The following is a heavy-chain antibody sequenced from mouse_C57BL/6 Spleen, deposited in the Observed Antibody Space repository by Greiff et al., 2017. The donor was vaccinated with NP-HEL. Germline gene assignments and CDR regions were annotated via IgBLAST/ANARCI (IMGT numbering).Heavy chain of an antibody. Sequence: VHVKQSGPELVKPGASVKISCKASGYSFTDYNMNWVKQSNGQSLEWIGVINPNYGTTSYNQKFKGKATLTVDQSSSTAYMQLNSLTSEDSAVYYCARAYGNYGYFDYWGQGTTLTVSS. D-gene: IGHD2-1*01. J-gene: IGHJ2*01. CDR1: GYSFTDYN. V-gene: IGHV1-39*01. CDR3: ARAYGNYGYFDY. CDR2: INPNYGTT.